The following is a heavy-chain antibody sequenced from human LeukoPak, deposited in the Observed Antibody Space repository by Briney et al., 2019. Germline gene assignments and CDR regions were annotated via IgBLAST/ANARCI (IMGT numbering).Heavy chain of an antibody. J-gene: IGHJ4*02. V-gene: IGHV3-7*01. CDR1: GFTFSNSW. CDR3: ARDRGPNTFDY. Sequence: PGGSLRLSCVASGFTFSNSWMIWVRQAPGKGPEWVASIKQDGSEKYYVDSVKGRFTISKGNAKNSLYLQMNSLRVEDMAIYYCARDRGPNTFDYWGQGTLVTVSS. D-gene: IGHD3-10*01. CDR2: IKQDGSEK.